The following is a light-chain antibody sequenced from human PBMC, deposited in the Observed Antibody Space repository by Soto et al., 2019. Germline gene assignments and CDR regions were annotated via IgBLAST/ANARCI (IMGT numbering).Light chain of an antibody. CDR1: QSISSY. Sequence: DIQMTQSPSSLSASVGDRCTIACRASQSISSYLNWYQQKPGKAPNLLIYDASSLESGVPSRFSGSGSGADFTLTISSLQPEDFATYYCQQSYSTPWTFGQGTKVDI. CDR3: QQSYSTPWT. J-gene: IGKJ1*01. V-gene: IGKV1-39*01. CDR2: DAS.